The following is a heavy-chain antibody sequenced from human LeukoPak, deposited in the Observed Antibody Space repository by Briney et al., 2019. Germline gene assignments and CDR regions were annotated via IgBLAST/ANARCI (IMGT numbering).Heavy chain of an antibody. Sequence: GASVKVSCKASGYTFTSYDINWVRQATGQGPEWMGWMNPNSGNTGYAQKFQGRVTITRNTSISTAYMELSSLRSEDTAVYYCARGAGLLDYYYYYYMDVWGKGTTVTVSS. CDR2: MNPNSGNT. CDR1: GYTFTSYD. D-gene: IGHD1-26*01. V-gene: IGHV1-8*03. CDR3: ARGAGLLDYYYYYYMDV. J-gene: IGHJ6*03.